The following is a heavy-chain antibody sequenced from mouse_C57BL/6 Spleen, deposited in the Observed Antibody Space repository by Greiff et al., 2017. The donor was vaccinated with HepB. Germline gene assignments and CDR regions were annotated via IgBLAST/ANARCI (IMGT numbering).Heavy chain of an antibody. Sequence: QVQLQQPGAELVRPGSSVKLSCKASGYTFTSYWMHWVKQRPIQGLEWIGNIDPSDSETHYNQKFKDKATLTVDKSSSTAYMQLSSLTSEDSAVYYCARSNWDVWFDYWGQGTTLTVSS. CDR2: IDPSDSET. V-gene: IGHV1-52*01. J-gene: IGHJ2*01. D-gene: IGHD4-1*01. CDR3: ARSNWDVWFDY. CDR1: GYTFTSYW.